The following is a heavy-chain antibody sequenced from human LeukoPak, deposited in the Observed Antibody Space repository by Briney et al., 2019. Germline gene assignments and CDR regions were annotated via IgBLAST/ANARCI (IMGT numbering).Heavy chain of an antibody. CDR2: INHSGST. Sequence: SETLSLTCAVYGGSFSGYYWSWIRQPPGEGLEWIGEINHSGSTNYNPSLKSRVTISVDTSKNQFSLKLSSVTAADTAVHYCARGGIRSSSLIRYWGQGTLVTVSS. D-gene: IGHD6-13*01. CDR3: ARGGIRSSSLIRY. V-gene: IGHV4-34*01. J-gene: IGHJ4*02. CDR1: GGSFSGYY.